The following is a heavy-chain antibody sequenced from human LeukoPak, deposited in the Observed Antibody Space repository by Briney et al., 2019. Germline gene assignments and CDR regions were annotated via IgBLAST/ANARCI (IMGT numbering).Heavy chain of an antibody. CDR2: ISYDGGDE. CDR1: GFTFSRNG. D-gene: IGHD1-26*01. J-gene: IGHJ4*02. V-gene: IGHV3-30*03. CDR3: VRGGGSYGGFDY. Sequence: GGSLRLSCTASGFTFSRNGMHWVRQAPGKGLEWVAVISYDGGDEYYADSVKGRFTISRDHPKNTLYFQMNSLRAEDTAMYYCVRGGGSYGGFDYWGQGTLVTVSS.